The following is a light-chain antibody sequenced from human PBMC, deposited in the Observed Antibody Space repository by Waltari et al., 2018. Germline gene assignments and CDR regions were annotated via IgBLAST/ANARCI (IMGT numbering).Light chain of an antibody. J-gene: IGKJ4*01. CDR2: AAS. V-gene: IGKV1-12*01. CDR3: QQAYSFPLT. CDR1: QGISSC. Sequence: DIQMTQSPSSLSPSLGNRVPITCRASQGISSCLAWYQQKPGKAPELLIYAASSFQSGVPSRFSGSGSGTDFTLTISSLQPEDFATYYCQQAYSFPLTFGGGTKVEIK.